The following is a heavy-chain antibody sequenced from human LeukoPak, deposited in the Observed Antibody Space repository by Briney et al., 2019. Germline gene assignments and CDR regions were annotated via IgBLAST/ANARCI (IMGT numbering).Heavy chain of an antibody. Sequence: SETLSLTCTVSGGSVSSGSYYWSWIRQPPGKGLECIGYIYNSGSANYNPSLKSRVTMSVDTSKNQFSLKLRSVTAADTAVYYCARGGYGDFDALDIWGQGTMVTVSS. CDR2: IYNSGSA. CDR3: ARGGYGDFDALDI. V-gene: IGHV4-61*01. J-gene: IGHJ3*02. CDR1: GGSVSSGSYY. D-gene: IGHD4-17*01.